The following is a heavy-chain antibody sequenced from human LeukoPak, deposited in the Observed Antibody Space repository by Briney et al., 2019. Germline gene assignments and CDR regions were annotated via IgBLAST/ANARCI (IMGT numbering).Heavy chain of an antibody. J-gene: IGHJ4*02. Sequence: SQTLSLTCTVSGGSISSGGYYWSWIRQHPGKGLEWIGYIYYSGSTYYNPSLKSRVTISVDTSKNQFSLKLSSVTAADTAVYYCASISPQYSSGWLYFDYWGQGTLVTVSS. CDR2: IYYSGST. V-gene: IGHV4-31*03. CDR1: GGSISSGGYY. D-gene: IGHD6-19*01. CDR3: ASISPQYSSGWLYFDY.